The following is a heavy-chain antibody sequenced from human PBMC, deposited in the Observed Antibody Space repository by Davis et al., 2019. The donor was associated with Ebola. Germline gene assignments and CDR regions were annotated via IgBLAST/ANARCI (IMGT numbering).Heavy chain of an antibody. J-gene: IGHJ4*02. CDR1: GGSFSGYY. V-gene: IGHV4-34*01. Sequence: SETLSLTCAVYGGSFSGYYWSWIRQPPGKGLEWIGEINHSGSTYYNPSLKSRVTISVDTSKNQFSLKLSSVTAADTAVYYCARRWERIAMPFDYWGQGTLVTVSS. CDR3: ARRWERIAMPFDY. CDR2: INHSGST. D-gene: IGHD1-26*01.